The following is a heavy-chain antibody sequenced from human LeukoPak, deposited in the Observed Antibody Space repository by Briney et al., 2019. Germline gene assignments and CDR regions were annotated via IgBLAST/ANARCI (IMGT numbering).Heavy chain of an antibody. V-gene: IGHV5-51*01. CDR2: IYPGDSDT. J-gene: IGHJ6*02. CDR1: GYSFTRYW. Sequence: GESLKISCQGSGYSFTRYWIGWVRQIPGKGLEWVGIIYPGDSDTRYRTSFQGQVTISADKSISTAYLQWSSLKASDTALYYCARQLCSGGRCYYAMDVWGQGTTVTVSS. CDR3: ARQLCSGGRCYYAMDV. D-gene: IGHD2-15*01.